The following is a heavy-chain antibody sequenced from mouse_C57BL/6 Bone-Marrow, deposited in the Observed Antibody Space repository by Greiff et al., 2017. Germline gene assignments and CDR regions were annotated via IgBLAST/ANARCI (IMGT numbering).Heavy chain of an antibody. Sequence: VQLQQPGAELVRPGSSVKLSCKASGYTFTSYWMDWVKQRPGQGLEWIGNIYPSDSETHYNQKFKDKATLTVDKSSSTAYMQLSSLTSEDSAVDYCARRRLLYGSFAYWGQGTLVTVSA. J-gene: IGHJ3*01. CDR1: GYTFTSYW. CDR2: IYPSDSET. CDR3: ARRRLLYGSFAY. V-gene: IGHV1-61*01. D-gene: IGHD1-1*01.